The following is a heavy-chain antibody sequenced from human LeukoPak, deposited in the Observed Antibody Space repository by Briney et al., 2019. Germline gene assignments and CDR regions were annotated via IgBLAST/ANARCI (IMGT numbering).Heavy chain of an antibody. CDR1: GFTFSSYR. V-gene: IGHV3-48*01. D-gene: IGHD1-26*01. CDR2: ISSSSSTI. Sequence: RGSLRLSCAASGFTFSSYRMNWVRQAPGKGLEWVSYISSSSSTIYYADSVKGRFTISRDNAKNSLYLQLNSLRAEDTAVYYCARRALLEWRELGYFDYWGQGTLVTVSS. J-gene: IGHJ4*02. CDR3: ARRALLEWRELGYFDY.